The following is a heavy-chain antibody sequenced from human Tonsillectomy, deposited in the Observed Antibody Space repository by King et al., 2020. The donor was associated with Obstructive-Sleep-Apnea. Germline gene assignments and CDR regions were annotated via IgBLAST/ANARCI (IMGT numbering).Heavy chain of an antibody. D-gene: IGHD3-22*01. V-gene: IGHV4-59*08. CDR3: ARGGYYYFDY. CDR1: GGSISTYY. J-gene: IGHJ4*02. Sequence: QLQESGPGLVKPSETLSLTCTVSGGSISTYYWSWIRQPPGKGLEWIGYIYYSGSANYNPSLKSRVTISVDTSKNQFSLNLNSVTAADTAFYYCARGGYYYFDYWGQGTLATVSS. CDR2: IYYSGSA.